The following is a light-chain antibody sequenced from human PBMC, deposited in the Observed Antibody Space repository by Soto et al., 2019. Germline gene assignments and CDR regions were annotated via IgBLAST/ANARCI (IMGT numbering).Light chain of an antibody. Sequence: QPVLTQSPSASASLGASVKLTCTLSSGHSIYAIAWHQQQPEKGPRYLMKLNSDGSHSKGDGIPDRFSGSSSGAERYLTISSLQSEDEADYYCQTWGTGPFVFGTGTKLTV. CDR1: SGHSIYA. CDR2: LNSDGSH. J-gene: IGLJ1*01. CDR3: QTWGTGPFV. V-gene: IGLV4-69*01.